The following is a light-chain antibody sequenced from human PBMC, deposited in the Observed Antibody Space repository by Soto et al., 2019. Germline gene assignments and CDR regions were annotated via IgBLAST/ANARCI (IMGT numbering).Light chain of an antibody. V-gene: IGKV1-13*02. CDR3: QQFKSSPFT. J-gene: IGKJ3*01. CDR2: DAS. Sequence: AIHLTQSPSSLSASVGDRVTVTCRAGQDIKNALVWYQQKPGKAPKLLIYDASNLESGVPSRFSGSGSGTAFTLTISSLQPDDSATYYCQQFKSSPFTFGPGNKVEI. CDR1: QDIKNA.